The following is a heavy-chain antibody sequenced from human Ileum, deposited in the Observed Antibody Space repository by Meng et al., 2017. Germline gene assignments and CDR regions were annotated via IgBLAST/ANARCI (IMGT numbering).Heavy chain of an antibody. V-gene: IGHV4-30-2*06. Sequence: QLQLQESGSGLGKPSQTLSRTCSGSGGSITSGGYSWSWIRQSPGKGLEWIGYIYYSGSTYYSPSLKSRVTISLDRSKSQFSLQLNSVTAADTAVYYCARRSGAYDSWGQGTLVTVSS. J-gene: IGHJ5*01. CDR3: ARRSGAYDS. CDR1: GGSITSGGYS. D-gene: IGHD6-19*01. CDR2: IYYSGST.